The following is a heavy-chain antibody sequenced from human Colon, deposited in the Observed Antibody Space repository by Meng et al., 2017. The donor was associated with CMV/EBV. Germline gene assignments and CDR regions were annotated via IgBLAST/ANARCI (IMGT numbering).Heavy chain of an antibody. CDR2: IYSNGRI. J-gene: IGHJ1*01. Sequence: QAQRQDAGPGLVKPSETLSLTCTVSGGSISGHYWTWIRRPAGEGLQWLGRIYSNGRIDENYSLRSRVTISVDTSKNQLSLRLTSVTAADTAVYYCGRAGARGVPIDVWGRGTLVTVSS. D-gene: IGHD3-10*01. V-gene: IGHV4-4*07. CDR1: GGSISGHY. CDR3: GRAGARGVPIDV.